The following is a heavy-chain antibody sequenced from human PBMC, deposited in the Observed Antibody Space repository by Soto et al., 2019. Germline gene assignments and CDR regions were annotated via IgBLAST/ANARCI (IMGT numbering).Heavy chain of an antibody. D-gene: IGHD3-10*01. CDR1: GFTFSSYA. J-gene: IGHJ4*02. V-gene: IGHV3-23*01. CDR3: AKVLEISDYYGSGTPCYFDY. Sequence: EVQLLESGGGLVQPGGSLRLSCAASGFTFSSYAMSWVRQAPGKGLEWVSAISGSGGSTYYADSVKGRFTISRDNSKNTLYLQMNSLRAEDTAVYYCAKVLEISDYYGSGTPCYFDYWGQGTLVTVSS. CDR2: ISGSGGST.